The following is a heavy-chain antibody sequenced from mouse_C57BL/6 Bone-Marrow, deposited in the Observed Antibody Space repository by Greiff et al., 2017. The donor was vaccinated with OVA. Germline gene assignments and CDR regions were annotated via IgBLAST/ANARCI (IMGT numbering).Heavy chain of an antibody. CDR3: TSGTTVVAPCFDY. V-gene: IGHV1-5*01. CDR1: GYTFTSYW. Sequence: EVQLQESGTVLARPGASVKMSCKTSGYTFTSYWMHWVKQRPGQGLEWIGAIYPGNSDTSYNQKFKGKAKLTAVTSASTAYMELSSLTNEDSAVYYCTSGTTVVAPCFDYWGQGTTLTVSS. D-gene: IGHD1-1*01. CDR2: IYPGNSDT. J-gene: IGHJ2*01.